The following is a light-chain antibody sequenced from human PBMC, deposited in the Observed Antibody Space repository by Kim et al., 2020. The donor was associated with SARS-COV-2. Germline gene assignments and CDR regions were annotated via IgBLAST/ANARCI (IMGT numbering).Light chain of an antibody. V-gene: IGKV3-20*01. J-gene: IGKJ2*01. Sequence: EIVLTQSPGTLSLSPGERATLSCRASQSVSSNYLAWYQQKPGQAPRLLIYGTSSRATGIPDRFSGSGSGTDFTLTISRLEPEDFVVYYWQQYGSSPFTFGQGTKLEI. CDR1: QSVSSNY. CDR3: QQYGSSPFT. CDR2: GTS.